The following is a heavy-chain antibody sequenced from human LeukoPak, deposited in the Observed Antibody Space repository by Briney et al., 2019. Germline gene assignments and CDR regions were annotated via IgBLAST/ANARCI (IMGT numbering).Heavy chain of an antibody. CDR3: ARRVGANWGPFDY. CDR1: GGSFSGNY. J-gene: IGHJ4*02. V-gene: IGHV4-34*01. D-gene: IGHD7-27*01. CDR2: INHSGST. Sequence: PSETLSLTCAVYGGSFSGNYWSWIRQPPGKGLEWIGEINHSGSTNYNPSLKSRVTISVDTSKNQFSLNLSSVTAADTAVYYCARRVGANWGPFDYWGQGTLVTVSS.